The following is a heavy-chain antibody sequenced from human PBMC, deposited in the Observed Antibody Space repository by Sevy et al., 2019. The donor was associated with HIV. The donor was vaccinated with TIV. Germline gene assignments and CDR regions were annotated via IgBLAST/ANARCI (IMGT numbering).Heavy chain of an antibody. CDR2: IKSKTDGGTT. Sequence: GGSLRLSCAASGFTFSNAWMSWVRQAPGKGLEWVGRIKSKTDGGTTDYAAPVKGRFTISRDDSKNTLYLQMNSLKTEDTAVYYCTAHYDFWSGYPHPPSYGMDVWGQRTTVTVSS. D-gene: IGHD3-3*01. CDR1: GFTFSNAW. CDR3: TAHYDFWSGYPHPPSYGMDV. J-gene: IGHJ6*02. V-gene: IGHV3-15*01.